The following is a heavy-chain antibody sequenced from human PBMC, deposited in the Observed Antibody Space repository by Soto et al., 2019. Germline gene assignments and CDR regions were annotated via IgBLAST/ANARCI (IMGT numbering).Heavy chain of an antibody. J-gene: IGHJ2*01. Sequence: EVNLVESGGGLVQPGGSLRLSCAASGFTFSNSDMHWVRQSAEKGLEWLSGIGTVGDAYYPPSVRGRFTISRENAKKSLYLEMHGLRAEDTAVYFCARGTGAHLMSFDLWGRGTLVTVSS. CDR1: GFTFSNSD. CDR2: IGTVGDA. V-gene: IGHV3-13*01. CDR3: ARGTGAHLMSFDL. D-gene: IGHD7-27*01.